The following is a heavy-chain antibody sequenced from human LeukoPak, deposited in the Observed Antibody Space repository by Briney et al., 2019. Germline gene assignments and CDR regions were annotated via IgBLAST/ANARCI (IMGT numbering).Heavy chain of an antibody. CDR2: IIPMFGTA. CDR3: ARVRTHTVSRYFDL. D-gene: IGHD4-17*01. Sequence: GSSVKVSCKVSGGTFSSYAISWVRQAPGQGLEWMGGIIPMFGTANYAQKFQGRVTITADKSTSTAYMELSSLRSEDTAVYYCARVRTHTVSRYFDLWGRGTLVTVSS. CDR1: GGTFSSYA. V-gene: IGHV1-69*06. J-gene: IGHJ2*01.